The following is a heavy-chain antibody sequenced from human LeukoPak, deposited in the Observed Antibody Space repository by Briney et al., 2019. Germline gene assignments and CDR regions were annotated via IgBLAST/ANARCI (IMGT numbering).Heavy chain of an antibody. V-gene: IGHV3-30*02. CDR2: ILYDGRNK. CDR3: VPHHAFNI. CDR1: GFSFSSYG. J-gene: IGHJ3*02. Sequence: QPGGSLRLSCAASGFSFSSYGMHWVRQAPGKGLEWVAFILYDGRNKYYTDSVKGRFTISRDNSKNTLYLQMNSLRAQDTAMYYCVPHHAFNIWGQGTMVTVSS.